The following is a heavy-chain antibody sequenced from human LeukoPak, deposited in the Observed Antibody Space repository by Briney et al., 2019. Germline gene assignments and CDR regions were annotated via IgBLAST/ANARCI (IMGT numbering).Heavy chain of an antibody. D-gene: IGHD3-9*01. CDR3: TTGTHYDILAGYHDLDY. J-gene: IGHJ4*02. CDR2: IKSKTDGGTT. CDR1: GFTFRNSW. V-gene: IGHV3-15*01. Sequence: GGSLRLSCAASGFTFRNSWMSWVRQAPGKGLDWVGRIKSKTDGGTTDYAAPVKGRFTISRDDSKNTLYLQMNSLKTEDTAVYYCTTGTHYDILAGYHDLDYWGQGTLVTVSS.